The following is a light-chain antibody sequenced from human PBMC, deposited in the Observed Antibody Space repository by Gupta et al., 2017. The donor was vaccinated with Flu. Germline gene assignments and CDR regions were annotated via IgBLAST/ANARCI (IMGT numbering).Light chain of an antibody. V-gene: IGKV3-15*01. Sequence: ELVLTQSPAILSASPGERATLSCRASQSVLSNLAWYQQKPGQAPRLLIYGASTRATDIPGRFSGSGSGTEFTLTISILQSEDFAVYYCLQYNNWPPWTFGQGTRVEIK. CDR1: QSVLSN. CDR2: GAS. J-gene: IGKJ1*01. CDR3: LQYNNWPPWT.